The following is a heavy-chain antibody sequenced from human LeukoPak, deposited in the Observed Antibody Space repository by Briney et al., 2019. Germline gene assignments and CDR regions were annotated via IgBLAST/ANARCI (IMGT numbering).Heavy chain of an antibody. CDR1: GGSFGGYY. CDR2: INHSGSS. J-gene: IGHJ3*02. V-gene: IGHV4-34*01. Sequence: SETLSLTCPVYGGSFGGYYWSWIRPPPGKGLEWMGEINHSGSSNYNPSLKSRVTISVDTSKNQFSLRLSSVTAADTAVYYCPRGPSEAMSGSYRAFDIWGQGTMVTVSS. CDR3: PRGPSEAMSGSYRAFDI. D-gene: IGHD3-10*01.